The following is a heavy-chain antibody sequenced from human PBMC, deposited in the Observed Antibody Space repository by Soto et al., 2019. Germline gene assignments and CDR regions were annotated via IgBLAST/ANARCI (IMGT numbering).Heavy chain of an antibody. D-gene: IGHD2-2*01. V-gene: IGHV4-31*03. CDR2: INYIGST. CDR3: ARGYGIVVEAESWPPNWFDP. J-gene: IGHJ5*02. CDR1: GYSINSGSYY. Sequence: QVPLQESGPGLVKPSQTLSLTCTVSGYSINSGSYYWNWLRQVPGKGLEWIGYINYIGSTSSNPSLKSRVTISVDTSKNQFSLRLTSVTAADTAIYFCARGYGIVVEAESWPPNWFDPWGQGTLVTVSS.